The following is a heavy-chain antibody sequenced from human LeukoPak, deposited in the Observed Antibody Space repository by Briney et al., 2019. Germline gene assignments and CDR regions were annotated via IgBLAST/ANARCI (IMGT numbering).Heavy chain of an antibody. V-gene: IGHV4-34*01. J-gene: IGHJ3*02. D-gene: IGHD3-3*01. Sequence: SETLSLTCAVYGGSFSGYYWSWIRQPPGKGLEWIGEINHSGSTNYNPSLKSRVTISVDTSKNQFSLKLSSVTAADTAVYYCARAPPRHYDFWSGHLESDAFDIWGQGTMVTVSS. CDR3: ARAPPRHYDFWSGHLESDAFDI. CDR1: GGSFSGYY. CDR2: INHSGST.